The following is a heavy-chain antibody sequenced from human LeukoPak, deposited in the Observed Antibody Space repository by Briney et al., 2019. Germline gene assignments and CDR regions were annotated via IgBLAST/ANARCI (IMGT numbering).Heavy chain of an antibody. CDR1: GFTFSSYA. V-gene: IGHV3-23*01. Sequence: GGSLRLSCAASGFTFSSYAMSWVRQSRGKWLEWVSTIVNSGGSTYYADSVKGRFTISRDNSKNTVYLQMNSLRAEDTAVYYCARDGYYGSGSYYLWGQGTLVTVSS. D-gene: IGHD3-10*01. CDR2: IVNSGGST. CDR3: ARDGYYGSGSYYL. J-gene: IGHJ4*02.